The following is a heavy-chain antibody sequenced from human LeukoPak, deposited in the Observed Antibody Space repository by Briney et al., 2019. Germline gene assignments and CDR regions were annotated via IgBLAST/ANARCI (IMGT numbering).Heavy chain of an antibody. CDR3: ARKRTTLEWLFFDY. D-gene: IGHD3-3*01. J-gene: IGHJ4*02. Sequence: SETLSLTCAVYGGSFSGYYWSWIRQPPGKGLEWIGEINHSGSTNYNPSLKSRVTISVDTSKNQFSLKLGSVTAADTAVYYCARKRTTLEWLFFDYWGQGTLVTVSS. CDR1: GGSFSGYY. V-gene: IGHV4-34*01. CDR2: INHSGST.